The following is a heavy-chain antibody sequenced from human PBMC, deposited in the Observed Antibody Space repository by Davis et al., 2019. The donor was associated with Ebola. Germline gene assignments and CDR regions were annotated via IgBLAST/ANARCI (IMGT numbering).Heavy chain of an antibody. D-gene: IGHD6-13*01. J-gene: IGHJ4*02. CDR2: VYHFGVN. CDR3: ARVAAAGLDY. Sequence: MPSETLSLTCSVSNVTVTSLYWSWIRQPPGEGLEWIGYVYHFGVNIYNPSLKSRVSISVDTSKNQISLQLDSVTAADTAVYYCARVAAAGLDYWGQGTLVTVSS. V-gene: IGHV4-59*02. CDR1: NVTVTSLY.